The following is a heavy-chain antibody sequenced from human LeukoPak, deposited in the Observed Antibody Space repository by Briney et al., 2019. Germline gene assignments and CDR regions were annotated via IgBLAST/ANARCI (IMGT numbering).Heavy chain of an antibody. CDR2: INPSGGST. Sequence: GASVKVSCKASGYTFSSYYMHWVRQAPGRGLEWMGVINPSGGSTSYAQKFQGRVTMTRDTSTSTVYMELSSLRSEDTAIYYCARIGSGYPFDYWGQGTLVTVSS. CDR1: GYTFSSYY. CDR3: ARIGSGYPFDY. V-gene: IGHV1-46*01. J-gene: IGHJ4*02. D-gene: IGHD5-18*01.